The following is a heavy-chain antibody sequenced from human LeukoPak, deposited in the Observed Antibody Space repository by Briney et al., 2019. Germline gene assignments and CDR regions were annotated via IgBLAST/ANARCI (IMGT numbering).Heavy chain of an antibody. CDR3: ARVEEYCSSTSCYSFDY. V-gene: IGHV1-18*01. CDR1: GYTFTSYG. J-gene: IGHJ4*02. D-gene: IGHD2-2*01. CDR2: ISAYNGNT. Sequence: ASVKVSCKASGYTFTSYGISWVRQAPGQGLEWMGWISAYNGNTNYAQKLQGRVTMTTDTSTSTAYMELRSLRSDDTAAYYCARVEEYCSSTSCYSFDYWGQGTLVTVSS.